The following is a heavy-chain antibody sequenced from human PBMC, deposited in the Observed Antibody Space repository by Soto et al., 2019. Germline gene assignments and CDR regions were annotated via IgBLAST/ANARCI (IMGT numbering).Heavy chain of an antibody. Sequence: PGGSLRLSCAASGFTFSSYGMHWVRQAPGKGLEWVAVIWYDGSNKYYADSVKGRLTISRDNSKNTLYLQMNSLRAEDTAVYYCAKDQGRETYYYDSSGYKRYYYYGMDVWGQGTTVTVSS. CDR3: AKDQGRETYYYDSSGYKRYYYYGMDV. J-gene: IGHJ6*02. D-gene: IGHD3-22*01. CDR2: IWYDGSNK. CDR1: GFTFSSYG. V-gene: IGHV3-30*02.